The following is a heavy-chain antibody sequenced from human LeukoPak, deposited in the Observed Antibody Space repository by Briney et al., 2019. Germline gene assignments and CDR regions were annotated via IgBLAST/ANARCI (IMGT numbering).Heavy chain of an antibody. Sequence: PSETLSLTCTVSGGSISSYYWSWIRQPPGKGLEWIGYIHYRGSTNYNPSLKSRVTISVDTSKNQFSLKLSSVTAADTAVYYCARDLGATGAFDIWGQGTMVTVSS. J-gene: IGHJ3*02. CDR1: GGSISSYY. CDR3: ARDLGATGAFDI. V-gene: IGHV4-59*01. D-gene: IGHD1-26*01. CDR2: IHYRGST.